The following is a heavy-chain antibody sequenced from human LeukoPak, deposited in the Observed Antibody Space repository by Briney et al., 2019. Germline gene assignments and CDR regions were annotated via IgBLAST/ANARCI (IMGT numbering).Heavy chain of an antibody. D-gene: IGHD3-10*02. Sequence: GGSLRLSCAASGFTLRSYNMNWVRQAPGKGLEWVSSISSSGSTIYYADSVKGRFTISRDNAKNSLYLLMNSLRAEDTAVYYCAELGITMIGGVWGKGTTVTISS. CDR3: AELGITMIGGV. J-gene: IGHJ6*04. CDR2: ISSSGSTI. CDR1: GFTLRSYN. V-gene: IGHV3-48*04.